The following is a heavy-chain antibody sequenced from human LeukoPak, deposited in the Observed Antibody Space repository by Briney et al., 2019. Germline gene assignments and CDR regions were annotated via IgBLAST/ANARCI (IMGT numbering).Heavy chain of an antibody. V-gene: IGHV1-18*01. J-gene: IGHJ6*03. CDR3: ARDVYYDILTGDYYYYMDV. CDR2: ISAYNGNT. Sequence: ASVKVSCKASGYTFTSYGISWVRQAPGQGLEWMGWISAYNGNTNYAQKLQDRVTMTTDTSTSTAYMELRSLRSDDTAVYYCARDVYYDILTGDYYYYMDVWGKGTTVTVSS. D-gene: IGHD3-9*01. CDR1: GYTFTSYG.